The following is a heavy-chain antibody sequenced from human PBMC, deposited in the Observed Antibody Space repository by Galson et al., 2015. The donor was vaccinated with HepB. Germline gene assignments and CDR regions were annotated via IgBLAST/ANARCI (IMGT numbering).Heavy chain of an antibody. V-gene: IGHV3-30*03. CDR3: ATDYTYSTGYLDY. CDR1: AVTFSSYD. CDR2: ISSDGSDK. J-gene: IGHJ4*02. Sequence: LRLSCATSAVTFSSYDILWVRQAPAEGREGLAVISSDGSDKYCADSVNRRFTISRDNTWNTVYLLMNSLSPEDSSLYYCATDYTYSTGYLDYWGQGTLVTVSS. D-gene: IGHD3-16*01.